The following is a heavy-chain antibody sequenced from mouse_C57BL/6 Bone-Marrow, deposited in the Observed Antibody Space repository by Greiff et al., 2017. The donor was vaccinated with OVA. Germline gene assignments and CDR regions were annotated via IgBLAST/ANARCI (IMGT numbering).Heavy chain of an antibody. D-gene: IGHD1-2*01. V-gene: IGHV5-15*01. CDR1: GFTFSDYG. Sequence: EVQLVESGGGLVQPGGSLKLSCAASGFTFSDYGMAWVRQAPRKGPEWVAFISNLAYSIYYADTVTGRFTISGENAKSTLYLEMSSLRSEDTAMYYCARHDGWDWYFDVWGKGTTVTVSS. CDR2: ISNLAYSI. CDR3: ARHDGWDWYFDV. J-gene: IGHJ1*03.